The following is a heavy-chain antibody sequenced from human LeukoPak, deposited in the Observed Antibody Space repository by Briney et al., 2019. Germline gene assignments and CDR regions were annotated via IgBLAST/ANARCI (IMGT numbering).Heavy chain of an antibody. Sequence: ATVEVSCKASGYTFTSYDINWVRQATGQGLEWMGWMNPNSGNTGYAQKFQGRVTMTRNTSISTAYMELSSLRSEDTAVYYCARSYSIVGATRLFPHNKRRHWFDPWGQGTLVTVSS. J-gene: IGHJ5*02. V-gene: IGHV1-8*01. D-gene: IGHD1-26*01. CDR1: GYTFTSYD. CDR3: ARSYSIVGATRLFPHNKRRHWFDP. CDR2: MNPNSGNT.